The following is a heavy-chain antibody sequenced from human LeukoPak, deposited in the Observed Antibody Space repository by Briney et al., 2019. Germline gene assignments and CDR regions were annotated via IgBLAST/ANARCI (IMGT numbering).Heavy chain of an antibody. D-gene: IGHD5-12*01. CDR2: LRGSGTDT. CDR3: AKTSRVNSGYDSPFDY. V-gene: IGHV3-23*01. Sequence: GGSLRLPCAASGFTFSTYAMSWVRQAPGKGLEWVSDLRGSGTDTYYADSVRGRFTISRDNSKNTLYLQMNSLRAEDTAIYYCAKTSRVNSGYDSPFDYWGQGTLVTVTS. CDR1: GFTFSTYA. J-gene: IGHJ4*02.